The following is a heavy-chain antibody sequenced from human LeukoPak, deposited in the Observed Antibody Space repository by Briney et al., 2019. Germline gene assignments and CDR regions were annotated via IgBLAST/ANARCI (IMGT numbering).Heavy chain of an antibody. J-gene: IGHJ4*02. CDR3: ATWPLRFLEYDYFDY. D-gene: IGHD3-3*01. CDR1: GGTFSSYA. V-gene: IGHV1-69*05. CDR2: IIPIFGTA. Sequence: SVTVSCKASGGTFSSYAISWVRQAPGQGLEWMGGIIPIFGTANYAQKFQGRVTITTDESTSTAYMELSSLRSEDTAVYYCATWPLRFLEYDYFDYWGQGTLVTVSS.